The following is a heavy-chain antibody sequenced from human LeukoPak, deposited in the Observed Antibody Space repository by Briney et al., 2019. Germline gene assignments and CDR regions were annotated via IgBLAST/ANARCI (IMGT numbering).Heavy chain of an antibody. V-gene: IGHV5-51*01. J-gene: IGHJ4*02. CDR2: IYPADSDT. CDR1: RYSFSNYW. D-gene: IGHD3-10*01. Sequence: GESLKIAFKGSRYSFSNYWIGWVRQMPGKGLEWMGIIYPADSDTRYSPSFQGQVPISADKSISTAYLQWSSLKASDSAMYYCVRLEERFGEWDWGQGTLVTVSS. CDR3: VRLEERFGEWD.